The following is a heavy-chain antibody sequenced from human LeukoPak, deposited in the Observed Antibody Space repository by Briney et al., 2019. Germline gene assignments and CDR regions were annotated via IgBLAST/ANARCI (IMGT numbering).Heavy chain of an antibody. CDR2: IYSSAST. CDR1: GGSISSYY. J-gene: IGHJ6*03. V-gene: IGHV4-59*08. CDR3: ARHFWSSGYFSMDV. Sequence: SETLSLTCTVSGGSISSYYWSWIRQPPGKGLEWIGYIYSSASTQYHPSLKSRVPISVDTSKNQFSLKLSCVTDADTAVYYCARHFWSSGYFSMDVWGKGTTVTVSS. D-gene: IGHD3-3*01.